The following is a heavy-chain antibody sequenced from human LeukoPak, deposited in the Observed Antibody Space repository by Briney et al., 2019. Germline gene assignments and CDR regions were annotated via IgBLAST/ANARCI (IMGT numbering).Heavy chain of an antibody. CDR1: GFTFSDYY. CDR3: ARVGYYDSSGYSI. J-gene: IGHJ3*02. Sequence: PRGSLRLSCAASGFTFSDYYMSWIRQAPGKGLEWASYISSSGSTIYYADSVKGRFTISRDNAKNPLYLQMNSLRAEDTAVYYCARVGYYDSSGYSIWGQGTMVTVSS. D-gene: IGHD3-22*01. CDR2: ISSSGSTI. V-gene: IGHV3-11*01.